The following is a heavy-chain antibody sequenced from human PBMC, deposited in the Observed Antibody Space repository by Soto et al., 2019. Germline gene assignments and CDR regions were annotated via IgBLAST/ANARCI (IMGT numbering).Heavy chain of an antibody. CDR1: GFTFSSYA. D-gene: IGHD6-6*01. V-gene: IGHV3-23*01. Sequence: GGSLRLSCAASGFTFSSYAMSWVRQAPGKGLEWVSAISGSGGSTYYADSVKGRFTISRDNSKNTLYLQMNSLRAEDTAVYYCAKGSSSYGYYYYYMDVWGKGTTVTVSS. CDR3: AKGSSSYGYYYYYMDV. J-gene: IGHJ6*03. CDR2: ISGSGGST.